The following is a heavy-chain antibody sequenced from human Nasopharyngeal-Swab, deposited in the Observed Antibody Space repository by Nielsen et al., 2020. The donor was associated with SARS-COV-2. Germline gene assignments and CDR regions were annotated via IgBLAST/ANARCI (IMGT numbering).Heavy chain of an antibody. CDR2: ISSNGGST. V-gene: IGHV3-64D*06. CDR1: GFTISSYA. J-gene: IGHJ5*02. D-gene: IGHD3-10*01. Sequence: GGSLRLSCSASGFTISSYAMHWVRQAPGKGLEDVSAISSNGGSTYYADSVKGRFTISRDNSKNTLYLQMSSLRAEDTAVYYCVKPVHITMVRGVMSGPNWFDPWGQGTLVTVSS. CDR3: VKPVHITMVRGVMSGPNWFDP.